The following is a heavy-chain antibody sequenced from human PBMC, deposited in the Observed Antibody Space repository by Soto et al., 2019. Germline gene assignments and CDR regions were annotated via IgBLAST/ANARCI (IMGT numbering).Heavy chain of an antibody. CDR2: IRSKANSYAT. D-gene: IGHD2-2*03. J-gene: IGHJ4*02. V-gene: IGHV3-73*01. CDR3: TRLYGGYCSSTSCRQDY. CDR1: GFTFSGSA. Sequence: EVQLVESGGGLVQPGGSLKLSCAASGFTFSGSAMHWVRQASGKELEWVGRIRSKANSYATAYAASVKGRFTISRDDSKNTAYLQMNSLKTEDTAVYYCTRLYGGYCSSTSCRQDYWGQGTLVTVSS.